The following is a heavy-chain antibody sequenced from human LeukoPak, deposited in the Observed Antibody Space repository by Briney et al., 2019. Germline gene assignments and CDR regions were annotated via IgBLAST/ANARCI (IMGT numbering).Heavy chain of an antibody. CDR2: ISGSGGST. Sequence: GGSLRLSCAASGFTVSSNYMSWVRQAPGKGLEWVSAISGSGGSTYYADSVKGRFTISRDNSKNTLYLQMNSLRAEDTAVYYCAKDRDSVWSTTSFDYWGQGTLVTVSS. V-gene: IGHV3-23*01. CDR1: GFTVSSNY. J-gene: IGHJ4*02. D-gene: IGHD1-26*01. CDR3: AKDRDSVWSTTSFDY.